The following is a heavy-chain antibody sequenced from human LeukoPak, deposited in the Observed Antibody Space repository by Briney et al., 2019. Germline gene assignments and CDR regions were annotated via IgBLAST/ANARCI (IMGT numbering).Heavy chain of an antibody. CDR3: ASSLLATTGPLFY. V-gene: IGHV3-53*01. D-gene: IGHD5-24*01. Sequence: GGSLRLSCAASGFAVSDHYMNWVRQAPGKGLEWVAVMYSGGRIYYGDSVKGRFTISRDDSKNSLYLQMDSLRADDTALYYCASSLLATTGPLFYWGLGTLVTVSS. J-gene: IGHJ4*02. CDR1: GFAVSDHY. CDR2: MYSGGRI.